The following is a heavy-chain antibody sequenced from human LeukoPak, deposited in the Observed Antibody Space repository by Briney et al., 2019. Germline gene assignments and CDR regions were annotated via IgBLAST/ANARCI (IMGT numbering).Heavy chain of an antibody. Sequence: SETLSLACTVSGGSISSGDYYWSWIRQPPGKGLEWIGYIYYSGSTYYNPSLKSRVTISVDTSKNQFSLKLSSVTAADTAVYYCARESQELPDPAYYFDYWGQGTLVTVSS. CDR1: GGSISSGDYY. D-gene: IGHD1-26*01. V-gene: IGHV4-30-4*01. CDR3: ARESQELPDPAYYFDY. CDR2: IYYSGST. J-gene: IGHJ4*02.